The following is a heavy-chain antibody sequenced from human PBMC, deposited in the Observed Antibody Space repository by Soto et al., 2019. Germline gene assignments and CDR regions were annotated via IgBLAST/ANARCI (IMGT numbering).Heavy chain of an antibody. CDR1: GGSFSGYY. J-gene: IGHJ6*03. Sequence: QVQLQQWGAGLLKPSETLSLTCAVYGGSFSGYYWSWIRQPPGKGLEWIGEIHHSGSTNYKPSLRRRVNISVDTSKSQFSLMLSSVTAADTAVYYCARVWEQLRNYYYYYYRDVWGKGTTVTVSS. D-gene: IGHD6-6*01. CDR2: IHHSGST. V-gene: IGHV4-34*01. CDR3: ARVWEQLRNYYYYYYRDV.